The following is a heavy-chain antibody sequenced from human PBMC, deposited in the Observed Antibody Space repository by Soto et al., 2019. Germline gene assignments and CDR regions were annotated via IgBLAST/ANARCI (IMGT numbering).Heavy chain of an antibody. V-gene: IGHV4-38-2*02. CDR2: IYPSVSS. D-gene: IGHD1-1*01. J-gene: IGHJ4*02. CDR1: GFAISRGYY. Sequence: SETLSLTCNVSGFAISRGYYWSWVRQPPGKGLEWIGSIYPSVSSYHNPSLATRLRLSIDTSKNQFTLNLTSVTAADTARYFCAREKVGTTFFDNWGQAIQVTPSS. CDR3: AREKVGTTFFDN.